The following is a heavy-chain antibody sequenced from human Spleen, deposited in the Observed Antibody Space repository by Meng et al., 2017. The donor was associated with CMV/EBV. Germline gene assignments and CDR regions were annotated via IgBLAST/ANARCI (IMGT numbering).Heavy chain of an antibody. D-gene: IGHD3-10*01. Sequence: GESLKISCAASGFTFSSYSMNWVRQAPGKGLEWVSSISSSSSYIYYADSVKGRFTISRDNAKNSLYLQMNSLRAEDTAVYYCARDVRVRGALYYGMDVWGQGTTVTVSS. CDR1: GFTFSSYS. CDR2: ISSSSSYI. CDR3: ARDVRVRGALYYGMDV. V-gene: IGHV3-21*01. J-gene: IGHJ6*02.